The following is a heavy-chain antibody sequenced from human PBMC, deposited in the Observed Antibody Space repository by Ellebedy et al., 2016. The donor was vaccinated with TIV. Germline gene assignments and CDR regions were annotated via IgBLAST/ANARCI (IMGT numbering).Heavy chain of an antibody. CDR1: GFTFSSYA. CDR3: RRGHYFHY. J-gene: IGHJ4*02. CDR2: IGDTAHNT. Sequence: GGSLRLSXAGSGFTFSSYAMTWVRQAPGKGLEWVSGIGDTAHNTYYTDSVKGRFTISRDNSKNTLSLQMNSLRAEDTDVYYCRRGHYFHYWGQGTLVTVSS. V-gene: IGHV3-23*01.